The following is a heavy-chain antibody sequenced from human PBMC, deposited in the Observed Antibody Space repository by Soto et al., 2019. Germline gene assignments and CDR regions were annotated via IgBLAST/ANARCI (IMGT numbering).Heavy chain of an antibody. V-gene: IGHV3-53*02. CDR2: IYSGGST. Sequence: EVQLVETGGGLIKPGGSLRLSCAASGFTVSSNYMSWVRQAPGKGLEWVSVIYSGGSTYYADSVKGRFTISIDNSKNTLYLQMNSLRAEDTAVYYCARDRGVSPPNYYYYGMDVWGQGTTVTVSS. J-gene: IGHJ6*02. CDR3: ARDRGVSPPNYYYYGMDV. CDR1: GFTVSSNY. D-gene: IGHD3-10*01.